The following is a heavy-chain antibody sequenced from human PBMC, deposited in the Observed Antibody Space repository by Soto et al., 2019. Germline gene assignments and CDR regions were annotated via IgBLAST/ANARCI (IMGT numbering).Heavy chain of an antibody. Sequence: GGSLRLSCAASGFTFSSYAMSWVRQAPGKGLEWVPAISGSGGSTYYADSVKGRFTISRDNSKNTLYLQMNSLRAEDTAVYYCAKTTYYDFWSGYYPFDYRGQGTLVTVSS. CDR3: AKTTYYDFWSGYYPFDY. CDR2: ISGSGGST. D-gene: IGHD3-3*01. J-gene: IGHJ4*02. V-gene: IGHV3-23*01. CDR1: GFTFSSYA.